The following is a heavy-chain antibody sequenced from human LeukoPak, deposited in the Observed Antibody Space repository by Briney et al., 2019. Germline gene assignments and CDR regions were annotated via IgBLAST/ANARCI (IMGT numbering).Heavy chain of an antibody. CDR1: GYSFTSYW. J-gene: IGHJ6*03. Sequence: GESLKISCKGSGYSFTSYWLGWVRQMPGKGLEYMGIIYPGDSDTRYSPSFQGQVTISADKSISTAYLQWSSLKASDTAMYYCARLGIAASDYMDVWGKWTTVTVSS. V-gene: IGHV5-51*01. CDR3: ARLGIAASDYMDV. CDR2: IYPGDSDT. D-gene: IGHD6-13*01.